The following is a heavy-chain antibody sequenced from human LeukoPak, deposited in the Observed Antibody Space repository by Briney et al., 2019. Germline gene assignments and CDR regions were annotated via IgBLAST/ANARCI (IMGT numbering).Heavy chain of an antibody. J-gene: IGHJ6*02. Sequence: SGGSLRLSCAASGFTVSSHYMTWVRQAPGKGLEWVSGISGTGGNTYYADSVKGRFTISRDNSKNTLYLQMNSLRAEDTAVFYCAKDREYSGSYRPGPTRYYYGMDVWGQGTTVTVSS. CDR2: ISGTGGNT. V-gene: IGHV3-23*01. CDR3: AKDREYSGSYRPGPTRYYYGMDV. CDR1: GFTVSSHY. D-gene: IGHD1-26*01.